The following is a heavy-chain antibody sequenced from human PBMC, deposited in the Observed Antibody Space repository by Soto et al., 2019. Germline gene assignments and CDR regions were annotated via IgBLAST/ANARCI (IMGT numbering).Heavy chain of an antibody. CDR3: ARYPMQQLVRPDYYYYGMDV. CDR2: ISYDGSNK. CDR1: GFTFSSYA. V-gene: IGHV3-30-3*01. Sequence: QVQLVESGGGVVQPGRSLRLSCAASGFTFSSYAMHWVRQAPGKGLEWVAVISYDGSNKYYADSVKGRFTISRDNSKNPLYLQMNSLRAEDTAVYYCARYPMQQLVRPDYYYYGMDVWGQGTTVTVSS. D-gene: IGHD6-13*01. J-gene: IGHJ6*02.